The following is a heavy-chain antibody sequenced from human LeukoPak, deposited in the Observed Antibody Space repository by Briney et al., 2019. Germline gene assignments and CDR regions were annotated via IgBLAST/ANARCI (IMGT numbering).Heavy chain of an antibody. D-gene: IGHD1-20*01. Sequence: GGPLRLSCAASGFTFSSYSMNWVRQAPGKGLEWVSSITRSSTSTYYTDSVRGRFTISRDNAKNSLYLQMNSLRAEDTAVYYCARDNWNDAPGGFDPWGQGTLVTVSS. CDR2: ITRSSTST. J-gene: IGHJ5*02. CDR1: GFTFSSYS. V-gene: IGHV3-21*01. CDR3: ARDNWNDAPGGFDP.